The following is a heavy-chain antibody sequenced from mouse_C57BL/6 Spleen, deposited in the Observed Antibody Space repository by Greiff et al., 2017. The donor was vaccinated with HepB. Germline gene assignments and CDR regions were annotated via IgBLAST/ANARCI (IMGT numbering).Heavy chain of an antibody. D-gene: IGHD1-1*01. CDR2: ISYDGSN. CDR3: AREGTTVVFDV. J-gene: IGHJ1*03. Sequence: ESGPGLVKPSQSLSLTCSVTGYSITSGYYWNWIRQFPGNKLEWMGYISYDGSNNYNPSLKNRISITRDTSKNQFFLKLNSVTTEDTATYYCAREGTTVVFDVWGTGTTVTVSS. CDR1: GYSITSGYY. V-gene: IGHV3-6*01.